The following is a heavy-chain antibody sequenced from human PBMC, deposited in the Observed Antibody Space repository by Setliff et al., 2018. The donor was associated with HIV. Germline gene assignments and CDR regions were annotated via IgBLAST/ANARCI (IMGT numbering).Heavy chain of an antibody. CDR2: IYTSGST. J-gene: IGHJ4*02. CDR3: ARGEFYCGTDCYWSSFDY. D-gene: IGHD2-21*02. CDR1: GGSMSTYY. V-gene: IGHV4-4*08. Sequence: KPSETLSLTCTVSGGSMSTYYWSWIRQPPGKGLEWIGYIYTSGSTNYNPSLRSRVTISVDTSKNHFSRRLSSVTAADTAGYYCARGEFYCGTDCYWSSFDYWGQGSLVTVSS.